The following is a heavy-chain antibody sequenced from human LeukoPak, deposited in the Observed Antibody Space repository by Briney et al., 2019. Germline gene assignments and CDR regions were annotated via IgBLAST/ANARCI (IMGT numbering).Heavy chain of an antibody. CDR2: INPNSGDT. Sequence: ASVKVSCKASGYTFTGYYMHWVRHPPAQGLERMGWINPNSGDTHYAKKFQGRVTMTRDTSISTGYMEVSRLRSDDTAVFYCARDPNDRSPYYHFDYWGQGALVTVPS. CDR1: GYTFTGYY. V-gene: IGHV1-2*02. D-gene: IGHD3-22*01. CDR3: ARDPNDRSPYYHFDY. J-gene: IGHJ4*02.